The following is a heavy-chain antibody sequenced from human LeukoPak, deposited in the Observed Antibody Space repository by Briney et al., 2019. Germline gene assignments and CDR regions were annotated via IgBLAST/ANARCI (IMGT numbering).Heavy chain of an antibody. Sequence: PGGSLRLSCAASGFTFSDYGMHWVRQAPGKGLEWAAFIRYDGTSKYYADSVKGRFTISRDNSKNTLYLQMNSLRAEDTAVYYCSMVRGANFDYWGQGTLVTVSS. CDR3: SMVRGANFDY. J-gene: IGHJ4*02. CDR2: IRYDGTSK. V-gene: IGHV3-30*02. D-gene: IGHD3-10*01. CDR1: GFTFSDYG.